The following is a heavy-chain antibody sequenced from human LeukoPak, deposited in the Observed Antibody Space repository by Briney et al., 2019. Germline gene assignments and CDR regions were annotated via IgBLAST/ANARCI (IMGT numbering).Heavy chain of an antibody. D-gene: IGHD6-19*01. CDR3: ARAVAGTSGAFDI. V-gene: IGHV3-30*14. J-gene: IGHJ3*02. CDR1: GFTFSSNA. CDR2: ISYDGSNK. Sequence: PGGSLRLSCAASGFTFSSNAMHWVRQAPGKGLEWVAVISYDGSNKYYADSVKGRFTISRENAKNSLYLQMNSLRAGDTAVYYCARAVAGTSGAFDIWGQGTMVTVSS.